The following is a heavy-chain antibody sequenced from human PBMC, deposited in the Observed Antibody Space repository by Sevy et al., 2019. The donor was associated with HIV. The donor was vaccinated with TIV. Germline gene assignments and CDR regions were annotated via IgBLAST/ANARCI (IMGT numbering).Heavy chain of an antibody. CDR3: AREGCTKPHDY. D-gene: IGHD2-8*01. V-gene: IGHV3-23*01. CDR2: LSFGWGEI. J-gene: IGHJ4*02. Sequence: GGSLRLSCAASGFTFSKYCMSWVRQPPGKGLEWVSTLSFGWGEINYADSVKGRFTISRDNSKSSVYLQMNNLRPEDTAVYYCAREGCTKPHDYWGQGTLVTVSS. CDR1: GFTFSKYC.